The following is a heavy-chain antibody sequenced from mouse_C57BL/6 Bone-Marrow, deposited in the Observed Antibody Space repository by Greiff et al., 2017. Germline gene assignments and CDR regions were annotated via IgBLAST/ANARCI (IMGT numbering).Heavy chain of an antibody. J-gene: IGHJ1*03. D-gene: IGHD2-13*01. CDR2: ISYDGSN. Sequence: EVQLQQSGPGLVKPSQSLSLTCPVTGYSITSGYYWNWIRHFPGNKLEWMGYISYDGSNNYNPSLKNRISITRDTSKNQFFLKLNSVTTEDTATYYCAREGVYYGDYYWYCDVWGTGTTVTVSS. CDR1: GYSITSGYY. CDR3: AREGVYYGDYYWYCDV. V-gene: IGHV3-6*01.